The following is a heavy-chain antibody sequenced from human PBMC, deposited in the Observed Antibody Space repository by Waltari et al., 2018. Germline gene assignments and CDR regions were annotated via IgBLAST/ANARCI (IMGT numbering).Heavy chain of an antibody. V-gene: IGHV5-51*01. CDR1: GYTFSDYW. CDR3: ARRRGDYSDFNY. CDR2: IYPGNSDT. D-gene: IGHD4-4*01. Sequence: EVRLVQSGAEVKKPGESLKISCQASGYTFSDYWIGWVRQMPGKGLGWMGIIYPGNSDTQSSPPFQGQVTLSDDKSIGPAYLHWSSLKASDTAVYYCARRRGDYSDFNYWGQGTLVNVSS. J-gene: IGHJ4*02.